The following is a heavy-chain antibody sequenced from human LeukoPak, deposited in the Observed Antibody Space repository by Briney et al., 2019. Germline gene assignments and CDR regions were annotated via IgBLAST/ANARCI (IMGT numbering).Heavy chain of an antibody. V-gene: IGHV3-66*01. CDR3: AREMATRTFHDAFDI. J-gene: IGHJ3*02. Sequence: GGSLRLSCAASGFTVSSNYMSWVRQAPGKGLEWVSVIYSGGSTYYADSVKGRFTISRDNSKNTLYLQMDSLRAEDTAVYYCAREMATRTFHDAFDIWGQGTMVTVSS. CDR2: IYSGGST. CDR1: GFTVSSNY. D-gene: IGHD5-24*01.